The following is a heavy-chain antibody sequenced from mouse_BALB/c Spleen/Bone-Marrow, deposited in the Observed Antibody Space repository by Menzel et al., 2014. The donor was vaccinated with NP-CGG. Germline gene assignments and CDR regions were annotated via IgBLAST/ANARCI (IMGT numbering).Heavy chain of an antibody. CDR2: IYPGDGDT. V-gene: IGHV1-80*01. CDR3: TRYYRDNYFALDY. CDR1: GYAFXSYW. D-gene: IGHD2-14*01. Sequence: VKLVESGAELVRPGSSVKISCKASGYAFXSYWMNWVKQRPGQGLQWIGQIYPGDGDTNYNGNFKGKATLTADKSSSTAYMQLNSLTSEDSAVYFCTRYYRDNYFALDYWGQGTSITVSS. J-gene: IGHJ4*01.